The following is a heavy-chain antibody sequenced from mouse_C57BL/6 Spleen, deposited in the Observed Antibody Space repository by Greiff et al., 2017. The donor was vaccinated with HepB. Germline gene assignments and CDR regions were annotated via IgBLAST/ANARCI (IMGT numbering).Heavy chain of an antibody. CDR1: GYAFSSYW. Sequence: QVQLQQSGAELVKPGASVKISCKASGYAFSSYWMNWVKQRPGKGLEWIGQIYPGDGDTNYNGKFKGKATLTADKSSSTAYMQLSSLTSEDSAVYFCANYYGSSYQAWFAYWGQGTLVTVSA. D-gene: IGHD1-1*01. CDR3: ANYYGSSYQAWFAY. J-gene: IGHJ3*01. CDR2: IYPGDGDT. V-gene: IGHV1-80*01.